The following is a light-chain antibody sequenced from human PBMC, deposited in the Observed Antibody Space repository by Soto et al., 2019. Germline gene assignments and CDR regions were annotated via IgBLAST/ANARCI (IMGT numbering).Light chain of an antibody. V-gene: IGKV3-11*01. CDR1: QSVSSY. Sequence: EKVITQSQATLSVSPGERATLSCRASQSVSSYWYQQKLGQAPRPLIYDASKRATGIPARFSGSGSGTDFTLTINSLEPEDFAVYYCQQRNYWPITFGQGTRLEIK. J-gene: IGKJ5*01. CDR3: QQRNYWPIT. CDR2: DAS.